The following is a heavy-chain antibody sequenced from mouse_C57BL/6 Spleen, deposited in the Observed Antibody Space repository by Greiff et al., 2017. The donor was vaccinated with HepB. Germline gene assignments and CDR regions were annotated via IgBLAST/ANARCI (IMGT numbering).Heavy chain of an antibody. Sequence: QVQLKESGPELVKPGASVKISCKASGYAFSSSWMNWVKQRPGKGLEWIGRIYPGDGDTNYNGKFKGKATLTADKSSSTAYMQLSSLTSEDSAVYFCARGGYGSSYYFDVWGTGTTVTVSS. CDR1: GYAFSSSW. D-gene: IGHD1-1*01. V-gene: IGHV1-82*01. CDR2: IYPGDGDT. CDR3: ARGGYGSSYYFDV. J-gene: IGHJ1*03.